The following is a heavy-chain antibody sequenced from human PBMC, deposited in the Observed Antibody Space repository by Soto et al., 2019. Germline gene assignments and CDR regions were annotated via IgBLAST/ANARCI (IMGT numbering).Heavy chain of an antibody. V-gene: IGHV1-18*01. D-gene: IGHD6-6*01. J-gene: IGHJ6*02. CDR3: AMDFVAALDYYGMDV. CDR1: GYTFTSYG. CDR2: ISAYNGNT. Sequence: ASVKVSCKASGYTFTSYGISWVRQAPGQGLEWMGWISAYNGNTNYAQKLQGRVTMTTDTSTSTAYMELRSLRSDDTAVYYCAMDFVAALDYYGMDVSGQGTTDTVSS.